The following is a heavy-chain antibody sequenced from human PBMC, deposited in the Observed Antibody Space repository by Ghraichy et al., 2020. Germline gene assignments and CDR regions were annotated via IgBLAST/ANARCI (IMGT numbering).Heavy chain of an antibody. D-gene: IGHD5-24*01. Sequence: SQTLSLTCAISGDSVSSNSGAWNWIRQSPSRGLEWLGRTYYRSKWYNDYALSVKSRITINPDTSKNQFSLQLNSVTLEDTAVYYCARDSSVGDGRNPCFDYWGQGTLVTGSS. CDR2: TYYRSKWYN. J-gene: IGHJ4*02. V-gene: IGHV6-1*01. CDR1: GDSVSSNSGA. CDR3: ARDSSVGDGRNPCFDY.